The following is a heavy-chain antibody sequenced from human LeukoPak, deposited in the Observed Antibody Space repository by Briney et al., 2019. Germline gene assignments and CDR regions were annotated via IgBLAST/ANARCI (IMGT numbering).Heavy chain of an antibody. D-gene: IGHD4-11*01. J-gene: IGHJ4*02. V-gene: IGHV1-2*06. CDR1: GYTFTGYY. CDR3: ARDSNADYSDYYFDY. CDR2: INPNSGGT. Sequence: GASVKVSCKASGYTFTGYYMHWLRQAPGQGLEWMGRINPNSGGTNYAQKFQGRVTMTRDTSISTAYMELSRLRSDDTAVYYCARDSNADYSDYYFDYWGQGALVTVSS.